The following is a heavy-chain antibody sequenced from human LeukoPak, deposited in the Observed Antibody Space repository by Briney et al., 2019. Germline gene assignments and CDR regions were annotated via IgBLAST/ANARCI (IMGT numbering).Heavy chain of an antibody. V-gene: IGHV4-59*08. Sequence: WIGYIYSTGSTSYNPSLQSRVTISIDTSKNQFSLNLNSVAAADTAVYYCARAPILYYFDCWGQGTLVTVSS. J-gene: IGHJ4*02. CDR3: ARAPILYYFDC. CDR2: IYSTGST.